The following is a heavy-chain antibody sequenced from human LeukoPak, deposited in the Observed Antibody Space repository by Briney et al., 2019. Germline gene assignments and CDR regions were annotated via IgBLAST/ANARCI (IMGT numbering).Heavy chain of an antibody. CDR2: VDSDGSDT. Sequence: QPGGSLRLSCAASGFTFSSYSMNWVRQAPGEGLVWLSRVDSDGSDTAYAGSVKGRFTISRDNAKNTVYLQMNSLRDEDTAVYYCARGGPNGSYFDYWGQGTLVSVSS. V-gene: IGHV3-74*01. J-gene: IGHJ4*02. CDR3: ARGGPNGSYFDY. D-gene: IGHD1-26*01. CDR1: GFTFSSYS.